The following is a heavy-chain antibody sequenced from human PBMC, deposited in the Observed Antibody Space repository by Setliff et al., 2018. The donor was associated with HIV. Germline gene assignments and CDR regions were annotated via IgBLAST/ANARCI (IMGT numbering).Heavy chain of an antibody. J-gene: IGHJ4*02. Sequence: ASVMVSCKPSGYTFSSSHDLHWVRQVPGQGLEWMGWINLVTGKTAYLQKFQGRVTITRDTSASTASTAYMEMSGLSSEDTAIYYCANGGSGGQFDYWGQGTLVTVSS. CDR1: GYTFSSSHD. D-gene: IGHD3-16*01. CDR3: ANGGSGGQFDY. V-gene: IGHV1-3*01. CDR2: INLVTGKT.